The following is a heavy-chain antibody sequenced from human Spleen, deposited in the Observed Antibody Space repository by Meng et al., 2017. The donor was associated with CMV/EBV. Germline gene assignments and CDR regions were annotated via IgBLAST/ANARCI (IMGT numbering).Heavy chain of an antibody. Sequence: QLGQSGAGANKAGATVKVSCKDSGYTLTELSLHWVRQAPGKGLEWMGGFDPEDGETIYAQKFQGRVTMTEDTSTDTAYMELSSLRSEDTAVYYCVNGGYGGNSRWFDPWGQGTLVTVSS. CDR1: GYTLTELS. J-gene: IGHJ5*02. CDR3: VNGGYGGNSRWFDP. CDR2: FDPEDGET. D-gene: IGHD4-23*01. V-gene: IGHV1-24*01.